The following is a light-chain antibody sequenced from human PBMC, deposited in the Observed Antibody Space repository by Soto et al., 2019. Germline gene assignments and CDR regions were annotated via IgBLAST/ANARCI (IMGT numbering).Light chain of an antibody. J-gene: IGKJ4*01. Sequence: EIVLTQSPANLSLSPGERATLSCRASQSVSSYLAWYQQKPAQAPRLLIYDASNRATGIPARFSGSGSGTDFALTISSLGPEDFAVYYCQQRRHWPVGGGTKVEIK. CDR3: QQRRHWP. V-gene: IGKV3-11*01. CDR1: QSVSSY. CDR2: DAS.